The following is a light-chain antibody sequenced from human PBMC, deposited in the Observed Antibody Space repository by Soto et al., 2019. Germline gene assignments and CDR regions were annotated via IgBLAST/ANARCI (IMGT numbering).Light chain of an antibody. V-gene: IGKV3-20*01. CDR2: GAS. Sequence: IVLTQYPGTLSLSPGKRATLSCRASQSISSSYLAWYQQRPGQAPRLLIYGASSRATGIPDRFSGSESGTGFTLTISRLESEDFALYFGQQYADSGPLTFGGGTKVDIK. CDR3: QQYADSGPLT. J-gene: IGKJ4*01. CDR1: QSISSSY.